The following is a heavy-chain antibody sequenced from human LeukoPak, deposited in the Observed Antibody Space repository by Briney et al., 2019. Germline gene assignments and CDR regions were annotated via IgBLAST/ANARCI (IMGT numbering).Heavy chain of an antibody. Sequence: PGGSLRLSCAASGFTFSSYAMSWVRQAPGKGLEWVSAISGSGGSTYYADSVKGRLTISRDNSKNTLYLQMNSLRAEDTAVYYCAKAASYGSGSYYTYYFDYWGQGTLVTVSS. J-gene: IGHJ4*02. CDR1: GFTFSSYA. CDR3: AKAASYGSGSYYTYYFDY. D-gene: IGHD3-10*01. V-gene: IGHV3-23*01. CDR2: ISGSGGST.